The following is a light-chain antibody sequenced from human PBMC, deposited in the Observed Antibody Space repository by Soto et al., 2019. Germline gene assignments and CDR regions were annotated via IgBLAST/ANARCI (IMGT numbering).Light chain of an antibody. Sequence: EIVLTQSPGTLSLSPGERATLSCRASQSVISSYLAWYQQKPGQAPRLLIDGASSRATGIPDRFSGSGSGTDFTLTISRLEPEDFAVYYCQQYGSSPPWSFGQGTKVEIK. J-gene: IGKJ1*01. CDR2: GAS. V-gene: IGKV3-20*01. CDR1: QSVISSY. CDR3: QQYGSSPPWS.